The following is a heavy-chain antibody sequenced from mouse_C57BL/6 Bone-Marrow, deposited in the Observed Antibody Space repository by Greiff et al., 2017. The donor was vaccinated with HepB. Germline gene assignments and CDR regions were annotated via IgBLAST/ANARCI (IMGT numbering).Heavy chain of an antibody. CDR1: GFTFSSYA. CDR3: ARGYLYYYGSSYDWFAY. CDR2: ISDGGSYT. Sequence: EVNVVESGGGLVKPGGSLKLSCAASGFTFSSYAMSWVRQTPEKRLEWVATISDGGSYTYYPDNVKGRFTISRDNAKNNLYLQMSHLKSEDTAMYYCARGYLYYYGSSYDWFAYWGQGTLVTVSA. V-gene: IGHV5-4*03. J-gene: IGHJ3*01. D-gene: IGHD1-1*01.